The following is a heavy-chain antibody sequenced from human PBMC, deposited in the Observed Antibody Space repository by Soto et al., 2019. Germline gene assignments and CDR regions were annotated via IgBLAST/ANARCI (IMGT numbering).Heavy chain of an antibody. J-gene: IGHJ3*02. D-gene: IGHD1-26*01. V-gene: IGHV4-59*01. Sequence: QVKLRESGPGLVKPSETLSLTCTVSSGSIGTYFWSWIRQPPGKGLEWIGYIYYSGTTNYNPSLKSRVTIFLDTSKNQFSLRLSSVTAADTAVYYCARGRGGTYDAFDIWGQGTLVTVSS. CDR2: IYYSGTT. CDR1: SGSIGTYF. CDR3: ARGRGGTYDAFDI.